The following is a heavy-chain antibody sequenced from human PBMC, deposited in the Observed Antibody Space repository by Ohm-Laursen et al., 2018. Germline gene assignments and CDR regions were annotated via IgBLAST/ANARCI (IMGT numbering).Heavy chain of an antibody. Sequence: SLRLSCAASGFTVSNYWMSWVRQPPGKGLEWVANINKDESEKYYVDSVKGRFTISKDNAKNSLYLQMNSLKFEDTAVYYCARGSGGPSPPYWGQGTLVTVPS. D-gene: IGHD3-10*01. CDR3: ARGSGGPSPPY. CDR1: GFTVSNYW. J-gene: IGHJ4*02. CDR2: INKDESEK. V-gene: IGHV3-7*01.